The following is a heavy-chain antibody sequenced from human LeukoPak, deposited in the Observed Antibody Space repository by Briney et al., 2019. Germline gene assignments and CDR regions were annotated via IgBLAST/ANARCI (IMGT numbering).Heavy chain of an antibody. CDR1: GFTFDDYA. J-gene: IGHJ3*02. Sequence: GRSLRLSCAASGFTFDDYAMHWVRQAPGKGLEWVSGISWNSDSIGYADSVKGRFTISRDNAKNSLYLQMNSLRAEDTAVYYCARGSRVTTRLDAFDIWGQGTMVTVSS. V-gene: IGHV3-9*01. D-gene: IGHD4-17*01. CDR2: ISWNSDSI. CDR3: ARGSRVTTRLDAFDI.